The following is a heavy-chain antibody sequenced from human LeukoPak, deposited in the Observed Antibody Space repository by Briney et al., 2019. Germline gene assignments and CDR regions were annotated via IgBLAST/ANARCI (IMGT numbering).Heavy chain of an antibody. CDR1: SGSISGYY. Sequence: SETLSLTCNVSSGSISGYYWTWLRQPPGKRLEWIGFIYYSGSTNYNPSLKSRVTMSVDTSKNEFSLKLRSVTAADTAVYYCARLRAGQTDYWGQGTLVTVSS. J-gene: IGHJ4*02. CDR2: IYYSGST. D-gene: IGHD6-13*01. V-gene: IGHV4-59*08. CDR3: ARLRAGQTDY.